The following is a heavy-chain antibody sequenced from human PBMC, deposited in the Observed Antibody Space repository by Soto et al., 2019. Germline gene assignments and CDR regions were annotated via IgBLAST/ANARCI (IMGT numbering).Heavy chain of an antibody. CDR1: GGSIRNYY. Sequence: SDTLSLTCTVSGGSIRNYYRTWIRQPPGRGLEWIGHIFYSGSTNYNPALKSRVTISVDTSKNQFSLKLSSVTAADTAVYYCAKLSSRMINAFDIWGQGTMVT. CDR2: IFYSGST. V-gene: IGHV4-59*08. D-gene: IGHD3-16*01. J-gene: IGHJ3*02. CDR3: AKLSSRMINAFDI.